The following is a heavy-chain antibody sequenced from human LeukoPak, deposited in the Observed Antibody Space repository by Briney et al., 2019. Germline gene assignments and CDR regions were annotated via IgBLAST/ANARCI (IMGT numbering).Heavy chain of an antibody. CDR3: ARNSCSGGSCYDNRGYFDY. Sequence: PSETLSLTCVVYGGSFSGYYWSWIRQPPGKGLEWIGEINHSGSTNYNPSLKSRVTISVDTSKNQFSLKLSSVTAADTAVYFCARNSCSGGSCYDNRGYFDYWGQGTLVTVSS. J-gene: IGHJ4*02. D-gene: IGHD2-15*01. V-gene: IGHV4-34*01. CDR1: GGSFSGYY. CDR2: INHSGST.